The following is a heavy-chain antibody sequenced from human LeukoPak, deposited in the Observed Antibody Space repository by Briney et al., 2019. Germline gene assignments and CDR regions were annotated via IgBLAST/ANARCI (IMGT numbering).Heavy chain of an antibody. D-gene: IGHD2-2*01. CDR1: GFTFSSHW. J-gene: IGHJ4*02. CDR3: ARGQYQLL. V-gene: IGHV3-7*04. CDR2: IKQDGSEK. Sequence: PGGSLRLSCAASGFTFSSHWMSWVRQAPGNRLEGVANIKQDGSEKYYVDSVKGRFTISRDNAKNSLYLQMNSLRSEDTAVYYCARGQYQLLWGQGTLVTVSS.